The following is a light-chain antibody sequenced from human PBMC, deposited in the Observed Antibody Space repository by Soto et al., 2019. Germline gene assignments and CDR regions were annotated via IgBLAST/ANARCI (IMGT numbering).Light chain of an antibody. J-gene: IGKJ1*01. CDR3: QQYGGSPVT. V-gene: IGKV3-20*01. CDR1: LSVSSSY. CDR2: GAS. Sequence: EIALTQFPRNMCLSPRERATQRSSVSLSVSSSYLAWYQQKPGQSPRLLIYGASSRATGIPDRFSGSGSGTAFTLTISRLELEDFAVYYCQQYGGSPVTFGQGTKVDIK.